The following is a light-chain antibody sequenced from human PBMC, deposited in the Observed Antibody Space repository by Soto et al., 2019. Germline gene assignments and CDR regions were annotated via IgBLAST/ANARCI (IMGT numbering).Light chain of an antibody. CDR1: QGIANF. Sequence: IQLTQSPSSLSASVGDRVTISCRASQGIANFLAWYQQKPGKAPKLLIYGASTLQSGVPSRFSGSGSGTDFTLTISSLKPEDFATYSCQQLNSFPISFGPGTKVDIK. CDR2: GAS. CDR3: QQLNSFPIS. J-gene: IGKJ3*01. V-gene: IGKV1-9*01.